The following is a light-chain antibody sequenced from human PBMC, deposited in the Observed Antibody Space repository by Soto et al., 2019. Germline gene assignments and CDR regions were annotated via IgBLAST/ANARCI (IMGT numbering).Light chain of an antibody. Sequence: EIVLTQSPATLSLSPGETATLSCRASQSVSRYLAWYQQKPGQTPRLLIYDASNRATGIPARFSGSGSGTDFTLTISSLEPEDFAVYYCQQRSTWSFGQVTRLDIK. CDR2: DAS. V-gene: IGKV3-11*01. J-gene: IGKJ5*01. CDR1: QSVSRY. CDR3: QQRSTWS.